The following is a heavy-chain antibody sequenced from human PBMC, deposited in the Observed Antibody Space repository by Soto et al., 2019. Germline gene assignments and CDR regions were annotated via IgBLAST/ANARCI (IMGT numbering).Heavy chain of an antibody. CDR3: ARSYYYGSGTLGPTGY. CDR2: IYYSGST. CDR1: VGSISSGGYY. Sequence: TLSLTCTVSVGSISSGGYYWSWILQHPGKGLEWIAYIYYSGSTYYNPSLKSRITISVDTPKNQFSLKLSSVTAADTAVYYCARSYYYGSGTLGPTGYWGQGTLVTVSS. D-gene: IGHD3-10*01. V-gene: IGHV4-31*03. J-gene: IGHJ4*02.